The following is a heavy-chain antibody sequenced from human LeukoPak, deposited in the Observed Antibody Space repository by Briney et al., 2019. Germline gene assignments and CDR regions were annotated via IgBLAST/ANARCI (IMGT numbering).Heavy chain of an antibody. D-gene: IGHD1-14*01. V-gene: IGHV3-21*04. CDR2: ISSSSSYI. Sequence: KPAGSLRLSCAASGFTFSSYSMNWVRQAPGKGLEWVSSISSSSSYIYYADSVKGRFTISRDNAKNSLYLQMNSLRTEDTAVYYCGKGPRRCTGCDGFDILGQGTMVTVSS. CDR1: GFTFSSYS. J-gene: IGHJ3*02. CDR3: GKGPRRCTGCDGFDI.